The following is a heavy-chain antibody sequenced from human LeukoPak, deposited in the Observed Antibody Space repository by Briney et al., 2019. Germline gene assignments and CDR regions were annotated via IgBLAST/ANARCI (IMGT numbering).Heavy chain of an antibody. J-gene: IGHJ3*02. D-gene: IGHD5-18*01. CDR1: GFTFSSYW. CDR2: INSDGSST. CDR3: AREVDTAMGIDAFDI. V-gene: IGHV3-74*01. Sequence: GGSLRLSCAASGFTFSSYWMHWVRQAPGKGLVWVSRINSDGSSTSYADSVKGRFTISRDNAKNALYLQMNSLRAEDTAVYYCAREVDTAMGIDAFDIWGQGTMVTVSS.